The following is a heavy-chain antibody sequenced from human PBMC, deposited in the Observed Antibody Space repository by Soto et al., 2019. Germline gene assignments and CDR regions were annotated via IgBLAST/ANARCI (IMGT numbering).Heavy chain of an antibody. D-gene: IGHD3-22*01. V-gene: IGHV3-21*01. Sequence: PGGSLRLSCAASGFTFSSYSMNWVRQAPGKGLEWVSSISSSSSYIYYADSVKGRFTISRDNAKNSLYLQMNSLRAEDTAVYYCARGVRGYYYDSSGYYFLDYWGQGTLVTVSS. CDR1: GFTFSSYS. CDR2: ISSSSSYI. J-gene: IGHJ4*02. CDR3: ARGVRGYYYDSSGYYFLDY.